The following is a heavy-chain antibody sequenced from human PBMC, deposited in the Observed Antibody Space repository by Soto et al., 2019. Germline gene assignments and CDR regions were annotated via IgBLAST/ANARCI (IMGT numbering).Heavy chain of an antibody. V-gene: IGHV3-48*02. CDR1: GFTFSTSS. CDR2: ISYSSSTI. J-gene: IGHJ6*02. D-gene: IGHD3-3*01. CDR3: ARDYRSTIFGVVIRNYFGVDV. Sequence: GGSLRLSCAASGFTFSTSSMSWVRQAPGKGLEWVPYISYSSSTIYYAHSVKGRFTISRGNAKNSLYLQMNSLGDEDTAVYYCARDYRSTIFGVVIRNYFGVDVWGQGTTVTVSS.